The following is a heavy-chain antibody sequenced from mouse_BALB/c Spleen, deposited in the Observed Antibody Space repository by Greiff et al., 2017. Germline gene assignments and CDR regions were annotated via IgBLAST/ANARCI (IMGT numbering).Heavy chain of an antibody. J-gene: IGHJ4*01. V-gene: IGHV1-39*01. CDR1: GYSFTGYY. CDR2: IDPYYGGT. CDR3: TRYDGYYYAMDY. D-gene: IGHD2-3*01. Sequence: VQLKESGPELEKPGASVKISCKASGYSFTGYYMNWVKQSNGKSLEWIGNIDPYYGGTSYNQKFKGKATLTVDKSSSTAYMQLKSLTSEDSAVYYCTRYDGYYYAMDYWGQGTSVTVSS.